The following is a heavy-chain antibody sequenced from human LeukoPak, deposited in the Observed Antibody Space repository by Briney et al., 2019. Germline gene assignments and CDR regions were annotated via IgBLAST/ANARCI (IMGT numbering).Heavy chain of an antibody. J-gene: IGHJ4*02. Sequence: MASETLSLTCAVYGGSFSGYYWSWIRQPPGKGLEWIGEINHSGSTNYNPSLKSRVTISVDTSKNQFSLKLSSVTAADTAVYYCASSPYYYDSSGYLWGQGTLVTVSS. V-gene: IGHV4-34*01. D-gene: IGHD3-22*01. CDR3: ASSPYYYDSSGYL. CDR1: GGSFSGYY. CDR2: INHSGST.